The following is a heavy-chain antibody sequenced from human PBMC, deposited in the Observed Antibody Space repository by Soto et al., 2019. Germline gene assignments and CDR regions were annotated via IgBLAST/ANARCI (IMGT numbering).Heavy chain of an antibody. D-gene: IGHD3-3*01. CDR3: AKDRDHDFWSGYYTGWFDP. CDR1: GFIFSSHA. Sequence: EVQLLDSGGGLVQPGGSLRLSCAASGFIFSSHAMTWVRQAPGKGLEWVSVISGSGGNTYYADSVKGRFIISRDNSKNTLNLQMNSLRAEDTAVYYCAKDRDHDFWSGYYTGWFDPWGQGTLVTVSS. CDR2: ISGSGGNT. J-gene: IGHJ5*02. V-gene: IGHV3-23*01.